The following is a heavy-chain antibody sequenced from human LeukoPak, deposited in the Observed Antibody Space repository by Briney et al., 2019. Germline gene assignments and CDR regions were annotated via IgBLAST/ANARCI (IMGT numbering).Heavy chain of an antibody. CDR1: GGTFSSYA. V-gene: IGHV1-69*13. D-gene: IGHD1-26*01. Sequence: SVKVSCKASGGTFSSYAISWVRQAPGQGLEWMGGIIPIFGTANYAQKFQGRVTITADESTSTAYMELSSLRSEDTAVYYCARAPYIVGATRSAFDIWGRGTMVTVSS. CDR2: IIPIFGTA. J-gene: IGHJ3*02. CDR3: ARAPYIVGATRSAFDI.